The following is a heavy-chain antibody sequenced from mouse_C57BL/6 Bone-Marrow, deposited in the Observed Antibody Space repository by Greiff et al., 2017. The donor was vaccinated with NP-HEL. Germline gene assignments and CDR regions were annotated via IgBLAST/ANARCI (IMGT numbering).Heavy chain of an antibody. CDR1: GFPITSGYY. Sequence: VMLVESGPGLVKPSQSLFLTCSITGFPITSGYYWIWIRQSPGKPLEWMGYITHSGETFYNPSLQSPISITRETSKNQFFLQLNSVTTEDTAMYYCAGASTPLRWRGYFDVWGTGTTVTVSS. J-gene: IGHJ1*03. D-gene: IGHD1-1*01. CDR2: ITHSGET. CDR3: AGASTPLRWRGYFDV. V-gene: IGHV12-3*01.